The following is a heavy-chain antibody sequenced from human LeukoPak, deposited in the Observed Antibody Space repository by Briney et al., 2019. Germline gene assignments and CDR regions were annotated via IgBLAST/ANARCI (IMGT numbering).Heavy chain of an antibody. Sequence: GGSLRLSCEASGLSFTNAWMSWVRQAPGKGPEWVSYISSSGSTIYYADSVKGRFTISRDNAKNSLYLQMNSLRAEDTAVYYCARETDSTLFDYWGQGTLVTVSS. CDR1: GLSFTNAW. V-gene: IGHV3-48*03. J-gene: IGHJ4*02. CDR3: ARETDSTLFDY. CDR2: ISSSGSTI. D-gene: IGHD2-2*01.